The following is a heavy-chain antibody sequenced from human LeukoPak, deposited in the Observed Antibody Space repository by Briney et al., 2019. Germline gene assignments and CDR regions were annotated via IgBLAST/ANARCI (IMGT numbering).Heavy chain of an antibody. V-gene: IGHV3-43*02. CDR1: GFTFDDYA. CDR3: AKDWYYYDSSGYTHAFDI. CDR2: ISGDSGST. J-gene: IGHJ3*02. D-gene: IGHD3-22*01. Sequence: GGSLRLSCAASGFTFDDYAMHWVRQAPGKGLEWVSLISGDSGSTYYADSVKGRFTISRDNSKNSLYLQMNSLRTEDTALYYCAKDWYYYDSSGYTHAFDIWGQGTMVTVSS.